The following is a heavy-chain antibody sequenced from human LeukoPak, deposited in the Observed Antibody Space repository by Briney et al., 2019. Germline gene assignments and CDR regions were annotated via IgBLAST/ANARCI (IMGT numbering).Heavy chain of an antibody. CDR1: GFTVSSFG. CDR3: AKDSPVLTY. J-gene: IGHJ4*02. V-gene: IGHV3-23*01. Sequence: GGSLRLSCAASGFTVSSFGMSWVRQAPGKGLEWVSATSGGAYSTYYADSVKGRFTISRDNSKNTLYLQMNSLRAEDTALYYCAKDSPVLTYWGQGTLVTVSS. CDR2: TSGGAYST.